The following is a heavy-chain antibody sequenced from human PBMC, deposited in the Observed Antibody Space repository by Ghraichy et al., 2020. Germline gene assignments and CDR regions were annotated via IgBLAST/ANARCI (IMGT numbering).Heavy chain of an antibody. CDR2: IYYSGST. CDR1: GGSISSGGYY. D-gene: IGHD4-17*01. CDR3: ARDSGDYGDYGDAFDI. V-gene: IGHV4-31*03. Sequence: SETLSLTCTVSGGSISSGGYYWSWIRQHPGKGLEWIGYIYYSGSTDYNPSRKSRVTISVDTSKNQFSLKLSSVTAADTAVYYCARDSGDYGDYGDAFDIWGQGTMVTVSS. J-gene: IGHJ3*02.